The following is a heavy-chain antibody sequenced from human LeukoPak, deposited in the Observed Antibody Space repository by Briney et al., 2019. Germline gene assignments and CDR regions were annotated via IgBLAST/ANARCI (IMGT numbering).Heavy chain of an antibody. D-gene: IGHD1-26*01. CDR3: AKDLGVGATYDVDAFDI. Sequence: GGSLRLSCAASGFTFDDYAMHWVRQAPGKGLEWVSGISWNSGSIGYADSVKGRFTISRDNAKNSLYLQMNSLRAEDTALYYCAKDLGVGATYDVDAFDIWGQGTMVTVSS. CDR1: GFTFDDYA. V-gene: IGHV3-9*01. CDR2: ISWNSGSI. J-gene: IGHJ3*02.